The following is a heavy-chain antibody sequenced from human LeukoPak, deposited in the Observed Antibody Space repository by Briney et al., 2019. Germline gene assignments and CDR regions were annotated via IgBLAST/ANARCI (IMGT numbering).Heavy chain of an antibody. V-gene: IGHV1-2*02. D-gene: IGHD3-10*01. Sequence: EPSVKVFCKASGYTFTVDYMHWVRQAPGQGREGMGWSNPNSGGTTDAQKIQSTVTQTTDTSISTAYLELSRLRSDDTAVYYCARSWFGEYDYCGQATLVTVSS. CDR3: ARSWFGEYDY. J-gene: IGHJ4*02. CDR1: GYTFTVDY. CDR2: SNPNSGGT.